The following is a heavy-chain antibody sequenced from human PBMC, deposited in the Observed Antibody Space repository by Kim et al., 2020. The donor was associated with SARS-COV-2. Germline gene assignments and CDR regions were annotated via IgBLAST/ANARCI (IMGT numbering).Heavy chain of an antibody. V-gene: IGHV3-30*18. Sequence: GGSLRLSCAASGFTFSSYGMHWVRQAPGKGLEWVAVISYDGSNKYYADSVKGRFTISRDNSKNTLYLQMNSLRAEDTAVYYCAKDRSPSSGYYSGYFDYWGQGTLVTVSS. CDR3: AKDRSPSSGYYSGYFDY. D-gene: IGHD3-22*01. CDR2: ISYDGSNK. CDR1: GFTFSSYG. J-gene: IGHJ4*02.